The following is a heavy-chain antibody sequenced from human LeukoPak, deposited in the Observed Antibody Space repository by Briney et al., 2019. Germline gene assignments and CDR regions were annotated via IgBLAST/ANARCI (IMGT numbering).Heavy chain of an antibody. CDR3: AKDRHYSAVWGSSN. V-gene: IGHV1-18*01. CDR1: GYTFVSYG. CDR2: VSAYNGKT. J-gene: IGHJ4*02. D-gene: IGHD3-16*01. Sequence: ASVKVSCKTSGYTFVSYGITWVRQAPGQGLEWMGWVSAYNGKTKYGQKFQGRFTMTTDASTSTAHMELRSLTSDDTAMYYCAKDRHYSAVWGSSNWGQGTLVTVSS.